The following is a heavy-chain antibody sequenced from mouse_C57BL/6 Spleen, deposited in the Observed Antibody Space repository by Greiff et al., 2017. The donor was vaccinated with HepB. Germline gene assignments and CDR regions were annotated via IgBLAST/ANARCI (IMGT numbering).Heavy chain of an antibody. V-gene: IGHV1-80*01. Sequence: QVQLKESGAELVKPGASVKISCKASGYSFSSYWMNWVKQRTGKGLEWIGQIYPGDGDTNYNGKFKGKATLTADTSSSTAYMQLSSLTSEDSAVYVCARRECGYYVRYFDYWGQGTTLTVSS. CDR3: ARRECGYYVRYFDY. J-gene: IGHJ2*01. CDR1: GYSFSSYW. D-gene: IGHD2-3*01. CDR2: IYPGDGDT.